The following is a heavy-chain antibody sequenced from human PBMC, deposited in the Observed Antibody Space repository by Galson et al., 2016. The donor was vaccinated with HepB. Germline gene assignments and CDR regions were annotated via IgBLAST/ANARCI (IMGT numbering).Heavy chain of an antibody. Sequence: SLRLSCAASGFHFSGYGMHWVRQAPGKGLEWVALIWFDGTYKYYADSVRGRFTISRDDSMNTVFLQMDSLRAEDTAVYYCARAGVSNWPDFGFWGQGALVTVSS. J-gene: IGHJ4*02. V-gene: IGHV3-33*01. CDR2: IWFDGTYK. CDR1: GFHFSGYG. CDR3: ARAGVSNWPDFGF. D-gene: IGHD6-13*01.